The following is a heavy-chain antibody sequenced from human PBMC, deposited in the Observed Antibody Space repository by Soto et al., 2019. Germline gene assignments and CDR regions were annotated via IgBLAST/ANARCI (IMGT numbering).Heavy chain of an antibody. J-gene: IGHJ4*02. Sequence: GASVKVSCKSSGYTFTSYDINWARQATGQGLEWMGWMNPNSGNTGYAQKFQGRVTMTRNTSISTAYMELSSLGSEDTAVYYCALGGVAATLFDYWGQGTLVTVSS. D-gene: IGHD2-15*01. CDR1: GYTFTSYD. CDR2: MNPNSGNT. V-gene: IGHV1-8*01. CDR3: ALGGVAATLFDY.